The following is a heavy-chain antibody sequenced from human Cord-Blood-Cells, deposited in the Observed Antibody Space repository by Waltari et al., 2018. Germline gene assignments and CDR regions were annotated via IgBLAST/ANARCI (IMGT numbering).Heavy chain of an antibody. CDR3: AKDSESGSYFGDYYYYYGMDV. V-gene: IGHV3-30*02. CDR2: IRYDGSNK. CDR1: GFTFSSYG. J-gene: IGHJ6*02. Sequence: QVQLVESGGGVVQSGGSLRRSCAASGFTFSSYGRHWVCQPPGKGRGWVAFIRYDGSNKYYADSVKGRFTISRDNSKNTLYLQMNSLRAEDTAVYYCAKDSESGSYFGDYYYYYGMDVWGQGTTVTVSS. D-gene: IGHD1-26*01.